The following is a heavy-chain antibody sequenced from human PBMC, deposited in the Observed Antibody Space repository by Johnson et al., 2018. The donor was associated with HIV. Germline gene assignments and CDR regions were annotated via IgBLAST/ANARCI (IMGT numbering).Heavy chain of an antibody. CDR1: GFTFSDYY. J-gene: IGHJ3*02. Sequence: VQLVESGGGLVKPGGSLRLSCAASGFTFSDYYMSWIRQAPGKGLEWVAVIWYDGSNKYYADSVKGRFTVSRDNSKNTLYLQMNSLRAEDTAMYYCAKSPAKEQGXNSGAXDXXGQGTMVXVSS. CDR3: AKSPAKEQGXNSGAXDX. V-gene: IGHV3-33*06. CDR2: IWYDGSNK. D-gene: IGHD1-26*01.